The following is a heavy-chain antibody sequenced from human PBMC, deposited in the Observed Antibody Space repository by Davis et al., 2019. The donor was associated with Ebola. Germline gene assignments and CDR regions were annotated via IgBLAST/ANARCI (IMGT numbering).Heavy chain of an antibody. D-gene: IGHD6-6*01. Sequence: GESLKISCKGSGYSFTNYWIGWVRQMPGKGLDWMGIIYTGDSDTRYSPSFQGQVTISADKSISTAYLQWSSLKASDTAMYYCARLDGPYSSSPWYFDYWGQGTLVTVSS. CDR3: ARLDGPYSSSPWYFDY. CDR2: IYTGDSDT. V-gene: IGHV5-51*01. J-gene: IGHJ4*02. CDR1: GYSFTNYW.